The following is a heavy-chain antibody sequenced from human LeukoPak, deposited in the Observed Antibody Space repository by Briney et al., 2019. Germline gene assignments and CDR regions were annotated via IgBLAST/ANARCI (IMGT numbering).Heavy chain of an antibody. V-gene: IGHV1-69*05. CDR1: GGTFSSYA. CDR2: IIPIFGKA. CDR3: ASVTHGGYYYYMDV. J-gene: IGHJ6*03. Sequence: GASVKVSCKASGGTFSSYAISWVRQAPGQGLEWMGGIIPIFGKANYAQKFQGRVTITTDESTSTAYMELSSLRSEDTAVYYCASVTHGGYYYYMDVWGKGTTVTVSS. D-gene: IGHD4-23*01.